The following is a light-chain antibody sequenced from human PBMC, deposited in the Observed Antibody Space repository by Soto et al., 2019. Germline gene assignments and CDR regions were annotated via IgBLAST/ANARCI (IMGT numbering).Light chain of an antibody. CDR2: GAS. CDR3: QQYDSWPRT. Sequence: EIVMTQSPVTLSVSPGERATLSCTASQSVNNNVAWYQQKPGQAPRLLIYGASTRATGVPARFSGSGSGTEFTLTINSLQSEDFAVYYCQQYDSWPRTFGQGTKVDIK. CDR1: QSVNNN. V-gene: IGKV3-15*01. J-gene: IGKJ1*01.